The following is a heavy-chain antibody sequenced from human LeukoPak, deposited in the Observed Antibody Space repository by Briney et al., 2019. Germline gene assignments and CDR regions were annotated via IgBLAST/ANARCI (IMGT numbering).Heavy chain of an antibody. CDR2: MSGSGTTT. CDR3: AKFFAPSGGASGWPWTIDC. CDR1: GFTFSSYA. V-gene: IGHV3-23*01. D-gene: IGHD6-19*01. Sequence: QPGGSLRLSCAASGFTFSSYAMTWVRQAPGKGLEWVAAMSGSGTTTYSADSAKGRFIISRDNSKNTLYVEMSSLRAEDTAVYYCAKFFAPSGGASGWPWTIDCWGQGTLVTVSS. J-gene: IGHJ4*02.